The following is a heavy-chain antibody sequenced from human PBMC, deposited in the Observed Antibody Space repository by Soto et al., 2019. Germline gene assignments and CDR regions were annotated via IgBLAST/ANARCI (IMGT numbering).Heavy chain of an antibody. D-gene: IGHD1-26*01. J-gene: IGHJ4*02. CDR2: IIPIFGTA. Sequence: ASVKVSCKASGGTFSSYAISWVRQAPGQGLEWMGGIIPIFGTANYAQKFQGRVTITADESTSTAYMELSSLRSEDTAVYYCARDRGNVGATEFFDYWGQGTLVTVSS. V-gene: IGHV1-69*13. CDR3: ARDRGNVGATEFFDY. CDR1: GGTFSSYA.